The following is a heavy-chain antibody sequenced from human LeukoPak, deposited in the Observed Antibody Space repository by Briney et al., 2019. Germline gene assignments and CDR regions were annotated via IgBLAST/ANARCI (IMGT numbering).Heavy chain of an antibody. J-gene: IGHJ4*02. CDR2: IKDDGSEK. Sequence: GGSLRLSCEASGFSFSSYTMTWVRQAPGKGLEWVANIKDDGSEKYYLDSVKGRFTISRDNVKNSLYLQMNSLRAEDTAVYYCARGMDYWGQGTLVTVSS. V-gene: IGHV3-7*03. CDR3: ARGMDY. CDR1: GFSFSSYT.